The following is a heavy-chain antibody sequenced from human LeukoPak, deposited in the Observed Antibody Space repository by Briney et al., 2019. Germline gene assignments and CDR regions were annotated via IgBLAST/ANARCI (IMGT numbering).Heavy chain of an antibody. CDR2: IYSGGST. CDR1: GFTVSSNY. Sequence: PGGSLRLSCAASGFTVSSNYMSWVRQAPGRGLEWVSVIYSGGSTYYADSVKGRSTISRDNSKNTLYLQMNSLRAEDTAVYYCARRYYYDSSGYYFDYWGQGTLVTVSS. CDR3: ARRYYYDSSGYYFDY. V-gene: IGHV3-66*01. J-gene: IGHJ4*02. D-gene: IGHD3-22*01.